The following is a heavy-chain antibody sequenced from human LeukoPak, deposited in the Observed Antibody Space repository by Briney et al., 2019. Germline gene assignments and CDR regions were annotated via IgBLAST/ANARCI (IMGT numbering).Heavy chain of an antibody. V-gene: IGHV4-34*01. Sequence: KPSETLSLTCAVYGGSFSGYYWSWIRQPPGKGLEWIGEINHSGSTNYNPSLKSRVTISVVTSKNQFSLKLSSVTAADTAVYYCAKTHSSGWLLDYWGQGTLVTVSS. J-gene: IGHJ4*02. CDR1: GGSFSGYY. CDR2: INHSGST. D-gene: IGHD6-19*01. CDR3: AKTHSSGWLLDY.